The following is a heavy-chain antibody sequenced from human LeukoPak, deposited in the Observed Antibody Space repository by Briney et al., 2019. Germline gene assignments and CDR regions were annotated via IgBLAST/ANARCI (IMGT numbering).Heavy chain of an antibody. D-gene: IGHD6-19*01. J-gene: IGHJ6*02. CDR2: ISWNSGSI. V-gene: IGHV3-9*01. CDR1: GFTFDDYA. CDR3: AKDIGSVAGKVRLGVGSYYYYYYGMDV. Sequence: GGSLRLSCAASGFTFDDYAMHWVRQAPGKGLEWVSGISWNSGSIGYADSVKGRFTISRDNAKNSLYLQMNSLRAEDTALYYCAKDIGSVAGKVRLGVGSYYYYYYGMDVWGQGTTVTVSS.